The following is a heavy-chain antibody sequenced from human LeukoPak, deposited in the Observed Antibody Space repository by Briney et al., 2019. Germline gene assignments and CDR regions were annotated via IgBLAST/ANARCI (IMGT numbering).Heavy chain of an antibody. CDR2: INPSDGSI. CDR3: AGGYCSGGSCFEWYYFDY. J-gene: IGHJ4*02. V-gene: IGHV1-46*01. CDR1: GYTFTSYY. Sequence: ASVKVSCKASGYTFTSYYMHWVRQAPGQGLEWMGIINPSDGSISYAQKFQGRVTMTRDTSTSTVYMELSSLRSEDTAVYYCAGGYCSGGSCFEWYYFDYWGQGTLVTVSS. D-gene: IGHD2-15*01.